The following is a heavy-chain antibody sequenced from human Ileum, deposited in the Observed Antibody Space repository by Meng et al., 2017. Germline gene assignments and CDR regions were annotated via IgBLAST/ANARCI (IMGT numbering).Heavy chain of an antibody. CDR3: AKAYTSSSPFDY. CDR1: GFTLTRDY. V-gene: IGHV1-46*01. Sequence: QVRLVQSGTELKKPGASVKISCETSGFTLTRDYMHWVRQAPGQAPEWMGLINPGGGTTRYAQKFQGRVIMTRDTSTSTVYVELSGLRSDDTAVYYCAKAYTSSSPFDYWGQGTLVTVSS. CDR2: INPGGGTT. J-gene: IGHJ4*02. D-gene: IGHD3-10*01.